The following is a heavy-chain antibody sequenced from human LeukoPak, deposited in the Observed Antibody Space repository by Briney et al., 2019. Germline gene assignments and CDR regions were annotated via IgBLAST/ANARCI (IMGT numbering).Heavy chain of an antibody. J-gene: IGHJ4*02. CDR2: INHSGST. D-gene: IGHD2-15*01. CDR1: GGSFSGYY. Sequence: SETLSLTCAVYGGSFSGYYWRWLRHPPGNALKWTGEINHSGSTNYNPSLKSRVTISVDTSKNQFSLKLSSVTAADTAVYYCARRRCSGGSCYEGFDYWGQGTLVTVSS. CDR3: ARRRCSGGSCYEGFDY. V-gene: IGHV4-34*01.